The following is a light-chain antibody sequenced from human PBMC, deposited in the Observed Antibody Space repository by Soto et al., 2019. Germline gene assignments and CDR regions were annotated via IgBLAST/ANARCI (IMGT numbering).Light chain of an antibody. CDR1: QTVSSN. Sequence: EIVMTHSPATLSVSPCERAALSFSASQTVSSNYLAWYQQQPGQAPRLLIYGASTRATGIPARFSGSGSGTDFTLTISSLESEDFAVYYCQQYLQWPRTFGQGTKVDI. V-gene: IGKV3-15*01. CDR2: GAS. J-gene: IGKJ1*01. CDR3: QQYLQWPRT.